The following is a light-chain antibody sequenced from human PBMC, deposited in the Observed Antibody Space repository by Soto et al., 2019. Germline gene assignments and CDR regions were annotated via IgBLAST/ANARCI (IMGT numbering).Light chain of an antibody. Sequence: VLTQSPGTLSLSPGERATLSCRASQTVRNNYLALYQQKPGQAPRLLIYDASSRATGIPDRFSGGGSGTDFTLTISRLEPEDFAVYYCQQFSSYPLTVGGGTKVDSK. V-gene: IGKV3-20*01. CDR3: QQFSSYPLT. J-gene: IGKJ4*01. CDR1: QTVRNNY. CDR2: DAS.